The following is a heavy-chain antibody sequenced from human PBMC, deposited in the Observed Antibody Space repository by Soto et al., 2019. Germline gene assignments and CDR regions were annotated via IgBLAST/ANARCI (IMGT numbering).Heavy chain of an antibody. V-gene: IGHV3-33*01. CDR3: ARMEVAYYGMDV. CDR1: GFTFSSYG. J-gene: IGHJ6*02. Sequence: GGSLRLSCAASGFTFSSYGMHWVRQAPGKGLEWVAVIWYDGSNKYYADSVKGRFTISRDNSKNTLYLQMNSLRAEDTAVYYCARMEVAYYGMDVWGQGTTVTVSS. D-gene: IGHD1-1*01. CDR2: IWYDGSNK.